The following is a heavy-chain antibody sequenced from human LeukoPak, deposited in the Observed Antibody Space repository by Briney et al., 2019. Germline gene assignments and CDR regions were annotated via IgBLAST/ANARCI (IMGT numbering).Heavy chain of an antibody. CDR1: GFTFSSYA. D-gene: IGHD3/OR15-3a*01. J-gene: IGHJ4*02. CDR2: ISSNGGST. CDR3: ARVLGTGAGPDY. Sequence: GGSLRLSCAASGFTFSSYAMHWVRQAPGKGLEYVSAISSNGGSTYYANSVKGRFTISRDNSKNTLYLQMGSLRAEDMAVYYCARVLGTGAGPDYWGQGTLVTVSS. V-gene: IGHV3-64*01.